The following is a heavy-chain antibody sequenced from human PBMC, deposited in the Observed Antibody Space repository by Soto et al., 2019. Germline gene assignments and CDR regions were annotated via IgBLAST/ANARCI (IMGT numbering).Heavy chain of an antibody. CDR1: GYTFTSYG. J-gene: IGHJ4*02. V-gene: IGHV1-18*04. Sequence: QVQLVQSGAEVKKPGASVKVSCKASGYTFTSYGISWVRQAPGQGLEWMGWISAYNGNTNYAQKLQGRVTMTTDTSTSTVDMELRSLRFDDTAVYSCGRKEATAIRGAYFDYWGQGTLVTVSS. CDR2: ISAYNGNT. D-gene: IGHD2-2*02. CDR3: GRKEATAIRGAYFDY.